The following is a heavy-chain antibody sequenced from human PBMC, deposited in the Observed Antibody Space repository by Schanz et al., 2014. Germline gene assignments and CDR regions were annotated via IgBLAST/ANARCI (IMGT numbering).Heavy chain of an antibody. V-gene: IGHV4-59*08. Sequence: QVQLQESGPGLVRPSETLSLTCTVSGVSISSFYWSWIRQSPGQGLEYFGYIYGGGSTSYNPSFKSRAPRTFDPSRNAFPRKLSSVPAADTAVYYCTRMSLRRGDYGGLDVWGQGTTVTVSS. J-gene: IGHJ6*02. CDR2: IYGGGST. CDR3: TRMSLRRGDYGGLDV. D-gene: IGHD3-10*01. CDR1: GVSISSFY.